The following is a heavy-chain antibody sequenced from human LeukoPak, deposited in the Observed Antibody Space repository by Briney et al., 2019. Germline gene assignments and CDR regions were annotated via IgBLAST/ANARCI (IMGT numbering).Heavy chain of an antibody. V-gene: IGHV4-4*07. CDR1: GAGDSISTYY. CDR3: ARAPEFSGGGLLDC. CDR2: IHTSGST. D-gene: IGHD2-15*01. J-gene: IGHJ4*02. Sequence: SETLSLTCTVSGAGDSISTYYWSWIRQSAGKGLEWIGRIHTSGSTNYNPSLKSRVTMSVDTSKNQFSLKVSSVTAADTGVYYWARAPEFSGGGLLDCWGQGSLVTVSS.